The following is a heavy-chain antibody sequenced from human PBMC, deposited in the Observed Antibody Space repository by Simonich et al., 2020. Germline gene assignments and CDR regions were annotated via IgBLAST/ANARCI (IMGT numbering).Heavy chain of an antibody. CDR1: GFTFSSYS. V-gene: IGHV3-21*01. J-gene: IGHJ6*02. D-gene: IGHD6-19*01. Sequence: EVQLVESGGGLVKPGGSLRLSCAASGFTFSSYSMNWVRQAPGKGLEWVSSISSSSSYIYYADSVKGQFTISRDNAKNSLYRQMNSLRAEDTAVYYCARWIAVAGTGAYGMDVWGQGTTVTVSS. CDR2: ISSSSSYI. CDR3: ARWIAVAGTGAYGMDV.